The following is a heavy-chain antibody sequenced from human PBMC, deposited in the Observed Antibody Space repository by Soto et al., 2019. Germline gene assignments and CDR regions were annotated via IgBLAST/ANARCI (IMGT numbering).Heavy chain of an antibody. Sequence: GGSLRLSCAASGFTFSSNYMSWVRQAPGKGLEWVSVIYSGGSTYYADSVKGRFTISRDNSKHTLCLQMNSLRAEDTAVYNCACHYDDVWGSYRYSHPIIWGQGTMVTVSS. CDR3: ACHYDDVWGSYRYSHPII. CDR2: IYSGGST. CDR1: GFTFSSNY. J-gene: IGHJ3*02. V-gene: IGHV3-53*01. D-gene: IGHD3-16*02.